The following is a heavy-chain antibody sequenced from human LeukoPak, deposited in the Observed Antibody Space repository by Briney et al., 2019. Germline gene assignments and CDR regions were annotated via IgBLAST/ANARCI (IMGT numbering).Heavy chain of an antibody. CDR3: ARSRIVGAIDLGAFDI. J-gene: IGHJ3*02. CDR1: GGSISSGGYY. CDR2: IYYSGST. D-gene: IGHD1-26*01. Sequence: SETLSLTCTVSGGSISSGGYYWSWIRQHPGKGLEWIGYIYYSGSTYYNPSLKSRVSISVDTSKNQFSLKLSSVTAADTAVYYSARSRIVGAIDLGAFDIWGQGTMVTVSS. V-gene: IGHV4-31*03.